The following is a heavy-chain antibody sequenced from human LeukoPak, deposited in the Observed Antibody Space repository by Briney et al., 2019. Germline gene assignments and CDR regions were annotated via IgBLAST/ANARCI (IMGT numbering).Heavy chain of an antibody. CDR2: VNGDNSIT. CDR3: AKGTTTPGFLDY. J-gene: IGHJ4*02. CDR1: GFTFSSYA. Sequence: PGGSLRLSCAASGFTFSSYAMNWARQAPGKGLEWVSAVNGDNSITKYADSVEGRFTISRDNSKNTLYLQINSLRVDDTAIYYCAKGTTTPGFLDYWGQGTVVSVS. V-gene: IGHV3-23*01. D-gene: IGHD1-1*01.